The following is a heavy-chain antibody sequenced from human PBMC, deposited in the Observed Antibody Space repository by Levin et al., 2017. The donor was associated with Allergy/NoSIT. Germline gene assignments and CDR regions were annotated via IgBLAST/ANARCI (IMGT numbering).Heavy chain of an antibody. CDR3: ATTRVAREGFYWYFAL. D-gene: IGHD1-1*01. CDR2: INPNTGGT. V-gene: IGHV1-2*02. Sequence: AASVKVSCKASGYTFTDYYIHWLRQAPGQGLELMGWINPNTGGTKNAQKFQGRVTMTKDTSISTASMDLSRLSSDDTAVYYCATTRVAREGFYWYFALWGRGTLVTVSS. J-gene: IGHJ2*01. CDR1: GYTFTDYY.